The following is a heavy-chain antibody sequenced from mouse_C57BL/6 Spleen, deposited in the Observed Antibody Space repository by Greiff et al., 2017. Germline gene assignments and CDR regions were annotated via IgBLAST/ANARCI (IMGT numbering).Heavy chain of an antibody. V-gene: IGHV8-8*01. CDR1: GFSLSTFGMG. CDR2: IWWDDAK. CDR3: ARTSGTPFAY. J-gene: IGHJ3*01. Sequence: QVTLKVSGPGILQPSPSLSLTCSFSGFSLSTFGMGVGWLRPPSGKGLEWLAHIWWDDAKYYNPDLKSRLTISKDTSNNQVFLKIANVDTADTATYYCARTSGTPFAYWGQGTLVTVSA. D-gene: IGHD1-1*01.